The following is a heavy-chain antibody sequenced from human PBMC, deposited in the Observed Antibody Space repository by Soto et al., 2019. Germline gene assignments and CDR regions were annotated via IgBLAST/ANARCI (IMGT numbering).Heavy chain of an antibody. Sequence: SVKVSCKASGGTFGSQGIAWVRQAPGQGLEWMGGFIAMLGTPTYAKKVQGRATISADESLTSSYLELRSLRSEDTGVYFCARGAMANFDYWGQGTVVTVS. V-gene: IGHV1-69*13. D-gene: IGHD5-18*01. CDR2: FIAMLGTP. J-gene: IGHJ4*02. CDR3: ARGAMANFDY. CDR1: GGTFGSQG.